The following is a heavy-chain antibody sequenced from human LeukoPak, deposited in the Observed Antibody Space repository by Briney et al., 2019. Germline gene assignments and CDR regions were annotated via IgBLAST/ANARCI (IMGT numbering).Heavy chain of an antibody. CDR2: IYYSGST. Sequence: SETLSLTCTVSGGSISSYYWSWIRQPPGKGLEWIGYIYYSGSTNYNPSLKSRVTISVDTSKNQFSLKLSSVTAADTAVYYCVRVWGRYSSSPWHFDYWGQGTLVTVSS. CDR1: GGSISSYY. J-gene: IGHJ4*02. D-gene: IGHD6-13*01. CDR3: VRVWGRYSSSPWHFDY. V-gene: IGHV4-59*01.